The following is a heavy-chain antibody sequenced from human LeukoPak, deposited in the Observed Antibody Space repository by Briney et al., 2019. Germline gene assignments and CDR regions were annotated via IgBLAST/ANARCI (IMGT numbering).Heavy chain of an antibody. V-gene: IGHV3-23*01. CDR2: ISGSGAYT. Sequence: GGSLRLSCAASGTTLSSYAMSWVRQAPGKGLEWVSGISGSGAYTYYSDSVKGRFTISRDNSKNTLYLQMNSLRAEDTAVYYCAKGASSGWLLYWFDPWGQGTLVTVSS. CDR3: AKGASSGWLLYWFDP. D-gene: IGHD6-19*01. CDR1: GTTLSSYA. J-gene: IGHJ5*02.